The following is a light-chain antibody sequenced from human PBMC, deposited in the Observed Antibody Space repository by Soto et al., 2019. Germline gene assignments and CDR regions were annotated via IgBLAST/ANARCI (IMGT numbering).Light chain of an antibody. Sequence: AIRMTQSQSSLSASTVDRVTITYLSSQGISSYLAWFQQKPGRPPKLLMSATSTLQSDVPSRFSGSGSGTDFTLTIGCLQSEDLATYYCQQYYTYPWTFGQGTKVDI. CDR2: ATS. CDR1: QGISSY. CDR3: QQYYTYPWT. V-gene: IGKV1-8*01. J-gene: IGKJ1*01.